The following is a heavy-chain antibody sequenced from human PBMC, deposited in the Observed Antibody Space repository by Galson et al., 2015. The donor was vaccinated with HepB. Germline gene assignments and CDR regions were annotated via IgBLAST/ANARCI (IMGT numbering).Heavy chain of an antibody. CDR2: IIPIFGTA. V-gene: IGHV1-69*13. CDR1: GGTFSSYA. J-gene: IGHJ6*03. CDR3: ARGIVVVPAAINPHYYYYYMDV. D-gene: IGHD2-2*02. Sequence: SVKVSCKASGGTFSSYAISWVRQAPGQGLEWMGGIIPIFGTANYAQKFQGRVTITADESTSTAYMELSSLRSEDTAVYYCARGIVVVPAAINPHYYYYYMDVWGKGTTVTVSS.